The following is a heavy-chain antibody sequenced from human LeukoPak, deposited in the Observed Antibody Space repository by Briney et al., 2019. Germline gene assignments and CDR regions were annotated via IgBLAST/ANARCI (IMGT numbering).Heavy chain of an antibody. CDR2: ISGDGGST. CDR3: AKDHYYDSSGYSDY. J-gene: IGHJ4*02. Sequence: GGSLRLSCAASGFTFDDYAMHWVRQAPGKGLEWVSLISGDGGSTYYADTVKGRFTISRDNSKNSLYLQMNSLRTEDTALYYCAKDHYYDSSGYSDYWGQGTLVTVSS. D-gene: IGHD3-22*01. CDR1: GFTFDDYA. V-gene: IGHV3-43*02.